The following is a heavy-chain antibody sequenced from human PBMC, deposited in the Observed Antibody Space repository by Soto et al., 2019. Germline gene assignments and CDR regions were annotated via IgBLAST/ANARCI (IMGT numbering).Heavy chain of an antibody. J-gene: IGHJ4*01. Sequence: PGGSLRLSCAASGFTFSSYSMDWVRQAPGKGLEWVSYISSSSTTKYYADSVKGRFTISRDYSKNILFLQMNSLRVEDTAMYYCARVDTLPASVDYWGHGTLVTVSS. D-gene: IGHD2-2*01. CDR2: ISSSSTTK. CDR3: ARVDTLPASVDY. V-gene: IGHV3-48*01. CDR1: GFTFSSYS.